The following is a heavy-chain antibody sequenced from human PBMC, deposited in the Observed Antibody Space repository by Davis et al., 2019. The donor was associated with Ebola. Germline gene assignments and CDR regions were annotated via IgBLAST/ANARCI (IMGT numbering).Heavy chain of an antibody. CDR3: ARSLLYCSGGSCYSGAFDI. Sequence: AASVKVSCKTAGYTFTSYGLSWMRQAPGQGLEWMGWINPYNGHTNYGQKLQGRVTMTTDTSTSTAYMELRSLRSDDTAVYYCARSLLYCSGGSCYSGAFDIWGQGTMVTVSS. D-gene: IGHD2-15*01. J-gene: IGHJ3*02. CDR1: GYTFTSYG. V-gene: IGHV1-18*04. CDR2: INPYNGHT.